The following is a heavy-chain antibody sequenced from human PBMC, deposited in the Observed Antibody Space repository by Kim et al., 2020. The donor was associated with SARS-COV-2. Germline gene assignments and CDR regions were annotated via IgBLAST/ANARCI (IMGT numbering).Heavy chain of an antibody. D-gene: IGHD3-22*01. Sequence: GGSLRLSCAASGFTFSSYAMSWVRQAPGKGLEWVSAISGSGGSTYYADSVKGRFTISRDNSKNTLYLQMNSLRAEDTAVYYCAKDRPYYYDSSSNAFDIWGQGTMVTVSS. CDR2: ISGSGGST. CDR3: AKDRPYYYDSSSNAFDI. CDR1: GFTFSSYA. J-gene: IGHJ3*02. V-gene: IGHV3-23*01.